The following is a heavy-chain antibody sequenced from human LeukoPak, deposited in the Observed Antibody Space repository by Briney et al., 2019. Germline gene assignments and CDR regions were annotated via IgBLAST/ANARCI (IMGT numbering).Heavy chain of an antibody. J-gene: IGHJ3*01. D-gene: IGHD6-13*01. CDR3: ARDRKQLVESGAFDV. CDR1: GYTFTSYY. Sequence: ASVKVSCKASGYTFTSYYMHWVRQAPGQGLEWMGIINPSGGSTSYAQKFQGRVTMTRDTSTSTVYMELSSLRSEDTAVYYCARDRKQLVESGAFDVWGQGTMVTVSS. V-gene: IGHV1-46*01. CDR2: INPSGGST.